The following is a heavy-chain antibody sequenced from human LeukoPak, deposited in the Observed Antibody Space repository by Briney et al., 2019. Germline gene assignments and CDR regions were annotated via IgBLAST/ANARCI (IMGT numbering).Heavy chain of an antibody. CDR3: ARDQGYGSGGYSFDY. J-gene: IGHJ4*02. CDR1: GYTFSTYG. CDR2: INPNSGGT. D-gene: IGHD3-10*01. Sequence: ASVRVFCKASGYTFSTYGISWVRQAPGQGLEWMGWINPNSGGTNYTQNFQGRVTITRDTSITTAYMELSRLTSDDTALYYCARDQGYGSGGYSFDYWGQGTRVTVSS. V-gene: IGHV1-2*02.